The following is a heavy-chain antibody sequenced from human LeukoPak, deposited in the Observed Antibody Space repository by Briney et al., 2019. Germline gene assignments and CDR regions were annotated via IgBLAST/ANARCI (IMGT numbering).Heavy chain of an antibody. D-gene: IGHD6-13*01. CDR2: IYHSGST. V-gene: IGHV4-4*02. CDR3: ASRSWAAAGTPFDY. Sequence: SETLSLTCAVSGGPISSSTWWSWVRQPPGKGLEWIGEIYHSGSTNYNPSLKSRVTISVDKSKDQFSLKLNFVAAADTAVYYCASRSWAAAGTPFDYWGQGTLVTVSS. CDR1: GGPISSSTW. J-gene: IGHJ4*02.